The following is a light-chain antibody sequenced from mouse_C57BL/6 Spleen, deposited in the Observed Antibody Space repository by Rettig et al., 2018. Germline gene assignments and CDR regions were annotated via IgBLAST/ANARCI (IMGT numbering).Light chain of an antibody. CDR3: QHHYGTPRT. CDR2: NAK. Sequence: DIQMTQSPASLSASVGETVTITCRASETIYSYLAWYQQKQGKSPQLLVYNAKTLAEGVPSRFSGSGSGTQFSLKINSLQPEDFGSYYCQHHYGTPRTFGGGTKLEIK. V-gene: IGKV12-44*01. J-gene: IGKJ1*01. CDR1: ETIYSY.